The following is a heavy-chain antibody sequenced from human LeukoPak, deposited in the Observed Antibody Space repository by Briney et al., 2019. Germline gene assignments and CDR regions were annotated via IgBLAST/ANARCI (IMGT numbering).Heavy chain of an antibody. CDR1: GFTFSSFA. D-gene: IGHD3-22*01. CDR2: ISGSGGRT. J-gene: IGHJ5*02. V-gene: IGHV3-23*01. Sequence: GGSLRLSCAASGFTFSSFAMTWVRQAPGKGLEWVSVISGSGGRTYYADSVEGRFTLSRDNSNNTLSLEMSSLRAEDTAVYYCAREGTYYDSSGYYVSWGQGTLVSVSS. CDR3: AREGTYYDSSGYYVS.